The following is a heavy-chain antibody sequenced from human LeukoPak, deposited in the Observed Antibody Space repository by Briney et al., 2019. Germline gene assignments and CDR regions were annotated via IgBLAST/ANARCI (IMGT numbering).Heavy chain of an antibody. CDR3: AREGRIAVAGTGAFDI. Sequence: ASVKVSCKASGYTFTSYDINWVRQATGQGLEWMGWMNPNSGNTGYAQKFQGRVTITRNTSISTAYMELSSLRSEDTAVYYCAREGRIAVAGTGAFDIWGQGTMVTVSS. J-gene: IGHJ3*02. CDR1: GYTFTSYD. D-gene: IGHD6-19*01. V-gene: IGHV1-8*03. CDR2: MNPNSGNT.